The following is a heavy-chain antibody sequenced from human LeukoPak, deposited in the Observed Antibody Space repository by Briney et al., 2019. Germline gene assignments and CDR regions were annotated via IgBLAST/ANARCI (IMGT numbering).Heavy chain of an antibody. Sequence: PGGSLRLSCAASGFTFSNYALHWVRQTPGKGLEWVAVMSHDGFDRYYADSVKGRFTISRDNSKNSLYLQMNSLRAEDTALYYCARSGWYGYNWFDPWGQGTLVTVSS. CDR1: GFTFSNYA. CDR3: ARSGWYGYNWFDP. J-gene: IGHJ5*02. CDR2: MSHDGFDR. D-gene: IGHD6-19*01. V-gene: IGHV3-30*04.